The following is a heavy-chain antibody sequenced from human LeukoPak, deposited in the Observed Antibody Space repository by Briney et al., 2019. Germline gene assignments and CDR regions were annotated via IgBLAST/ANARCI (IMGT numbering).Heavy chain of an antibody. CDR1: GGSISSYY. D-gene: IGHD1-26*01. CDR2: IYTSGST. V-gene: IGHV4-4*07. J-gene: IGHJ4*02. CDR3: SRESGAFCPFGY. Sequence: SETLSLTCTVSGGSISSYYWSWIRQPAGKGLEWIGRIYTSGSTDYNPSLKSRVTMSLDKSKNLLSLNLTSVTAADTAVYYCSRESGAFCPFGYWGQGTLVTVSS.